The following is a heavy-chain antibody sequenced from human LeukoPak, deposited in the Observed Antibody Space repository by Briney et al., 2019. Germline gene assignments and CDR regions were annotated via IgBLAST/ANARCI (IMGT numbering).Heavy chain of an antibody. V-gene: IGHV4-39*01. Sequence: PSETLSLTCTVSGDSISDPTFYWGWIRQPPGKGLEWIGNVYYTGNTYRKPSHESPLTSSVDTSKNHFSLKLTSLTAADTAIYYCARQWQQLVSYDIWGQGTLVTVSS. J-gene: IGHJ4*02. CDR3: ARQWQQLVSYDI. CDR1: GDSISDPTFY. D-gene: IGHD6-13*01. CDR2: VYYTGNT.